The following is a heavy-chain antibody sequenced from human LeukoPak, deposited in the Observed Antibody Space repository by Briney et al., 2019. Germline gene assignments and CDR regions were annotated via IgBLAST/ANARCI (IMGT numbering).Heavy chain of an antibody. CDR3: AGGSLEY. CDR1: GFTFSNYW. J-gene: IGHJ4*02. V-gene: IGHV3-7*05. Sequence: PGGSLRLSCAASGFTFSNYWMTWVRHAPGKGLEWVANIKQDGSEKYYVDSVKGRFTISRDNAKNSLFLQMNSLRAEDTAVYYCAGGSLEYWGQGTLVTVSS. D-gene: IGHD5-12*01. CDR2: IKQDGSEK.